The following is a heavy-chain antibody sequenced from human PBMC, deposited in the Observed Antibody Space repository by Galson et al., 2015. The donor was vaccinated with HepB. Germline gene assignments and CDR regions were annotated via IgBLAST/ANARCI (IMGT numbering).Heavy chain of an antibody. CDR3: ARGPSGIIVAAPYWFDP. J-gene: IGHJ5*02. D-gene: IGHD2-15*01. Sequence: SVKVSCKASGCTFTGYYMHWVRQAPGQGLEWMGWINPNSGGTNYAQKFQGRVTMTRDTSISTAYMELSRLRSDDTAVYYCARGPSGIIVAAPYWFDPWGQGTLVTVSS. CDR1: GCTFTGYY. CDR2: INPNSGGT. V-gene: IGHV1-2*02.